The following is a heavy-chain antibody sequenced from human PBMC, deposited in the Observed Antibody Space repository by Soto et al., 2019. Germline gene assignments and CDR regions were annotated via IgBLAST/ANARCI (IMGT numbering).Heavy chain of an antibody. CDR2: ISGSGGST. V-gene: IGHV3-23*01. Sequence: EVQLLESGGGLVQPGGSLRLSCAASGFTFSSYAMSWVRQAPGKGLEWVAAISGSGGSTYYADSVKGRFTISRDNSKNTLYLQMNSLRAEDTAVYYCAKDRRDLRLPWGYWGQGTLVTVSS. D-gene: IGHD3-16*01. CDR1: GFTFSSYA. J-gene: IGHJ4*02. CDR3: AKDRRDLRLPWGY.